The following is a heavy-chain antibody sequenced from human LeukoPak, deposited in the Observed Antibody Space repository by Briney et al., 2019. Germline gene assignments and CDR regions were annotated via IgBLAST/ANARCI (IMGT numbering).Heavy chain of an antibody. Sequence: SETLSLTCTVSGGSISGYYWSWIRQPPGKGLEWIGYIYYSGSTSYNPSLKSRVTISVDTSKNQFSLKLSSVTAADTAVYYCARGRGGRTRYYMDVWGKGTTVTVSS. CDR2: IYYSGST. CDR1: GGSISGYY. CDR3: ARGRGGRTRYYMDV. D-gene: IGHD1-26*01. V-gene: IGHV4-59*12. J-gene: IGHJ6*03.